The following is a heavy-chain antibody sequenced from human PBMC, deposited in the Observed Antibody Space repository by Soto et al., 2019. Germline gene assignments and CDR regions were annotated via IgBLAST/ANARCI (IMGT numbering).Heavy chain of an antibody. CDR3: ARVVFLAARGSLGY. D-gene: IGHD6-6*01. Sequence: ASVKVSCKASGYTFTSYDINWVLQATGQGLEWMGWMNPNSGNTGYAQKFQGRVTMTRNTSISTAYMELSSLRSEDTAVYYCARVVFLAARGSLGYWGQGTLVTVSS. CDR1: GYTFTSYD. J-gene: IGHJ4*02. V-gene: IGHV1-8*01. CDR2: MNPNSGNT.